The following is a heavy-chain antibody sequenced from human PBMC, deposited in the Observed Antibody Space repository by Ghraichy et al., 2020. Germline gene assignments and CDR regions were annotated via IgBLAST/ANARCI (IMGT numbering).Heavy chain of an antibody. V-gene: IGHV3-7*04. Sequence: GGSLRLSCAASGFTFSSYWMSWVRQAPGKGLEWVANIKQDGSEKYYVDSVKGRFTISRDNARNSLYLQMNSLRAEDTAVYYCARMYYDFWSGYFMYYYYYYMDVWGKGTTVTVSS. D-gene: IGHD3-3*01. CDR2: IKQDGSEK. CDR1: GFTFSSYW. CDR3: ARMYYDFWSGYFMYYYYYYMDV. J-gene: IGHJ6*03.